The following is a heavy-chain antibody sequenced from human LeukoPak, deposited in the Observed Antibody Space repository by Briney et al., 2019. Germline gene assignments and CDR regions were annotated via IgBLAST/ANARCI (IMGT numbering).Heavy chain of an antibody. CDR3: ARHLTDSRRLYYFDY. Sequence: SETLSFTCTVSGGSISSYYWSWIRQPPGKGLEWIGYIYYSGSTNYNPSLKSRVTISVDTSKNQFSLKLSSVTAADTAVYYCARHLTDSRRLYYFDYWGQGTLVTVSS. V-gene: IGHV4-59*08. J-gene: IGHJ4*02. CDR1: GGSISSYY. CDR2: IYYSGST. D-gene: IGHD3-22*01.